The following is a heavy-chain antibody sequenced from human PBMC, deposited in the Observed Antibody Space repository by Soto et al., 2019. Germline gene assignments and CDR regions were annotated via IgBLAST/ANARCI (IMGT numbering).Heavy chain of an antibody. CDR3: ARGGYCSGGSCRRNWFDP. D-gene: IGHD2-15*01. CDR1: GFTVSSNY. V-gene: IGHV3-53*05. Sequence: PGGSLRLSCAASGFTVSSNYMSWVRQAPGKGLEWVSVIYSGGSKYYADSVKGRFTISRDNSKNTLYLQMNSLRAEDTAVYYCARGGYCSGGSCRRNWFDPWGQGTLVTVSS. CDR2: IYSGGSK. J-gene: IGHJ5*02.